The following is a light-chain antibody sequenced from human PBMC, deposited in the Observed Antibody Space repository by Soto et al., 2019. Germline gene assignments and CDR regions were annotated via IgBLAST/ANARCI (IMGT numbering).Light chain of an antibody. CDR1: SSDVGGYNC. V-gene: IGLV2-8*01. CDR2: EVS. CDR3: SSYAGSNNAYV. Sequence: QSVLTQPPSASGSPGQSVTISCTGTSSDVGGYNCVSWYQQHPGKAPKLMIYEVSKRPSGVPDRFSGSKSGNTASLTVSGLQAEDEADYYCSSYAGSNNAYVFGTGTKLTVL. J-gene: IGLJ1*01.